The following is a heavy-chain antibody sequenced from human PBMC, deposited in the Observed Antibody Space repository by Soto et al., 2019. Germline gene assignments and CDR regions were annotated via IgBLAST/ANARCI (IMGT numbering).Heavy chain of an antibody. V-gene: IGHV1-69*01. CDR1: GGTFSSYA. J-gene: IGHJ3*02. D-gene: IGHD2-2*01. CDR3: ARADCSSTSCYVAFDI. Sequence: QVQLVQSGAEVKKPGSSVKVSCKASGGTFSSYAISWVRQAPGQGLEWMGGIIPIFGTANYAQKFQGRVKITADESTSTAYMELSSLRSEDTALYYCARADCSSTSCYVAFDIWGQGTMVTVSS. CDR2: IIPIFGTA.